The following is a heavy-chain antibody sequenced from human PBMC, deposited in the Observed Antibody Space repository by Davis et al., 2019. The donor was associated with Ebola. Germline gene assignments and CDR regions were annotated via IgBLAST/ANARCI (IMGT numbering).Heavy chain of an antibody. D-gene: IGHD2-15*01. CDR2: MNPDSGNT. CDR3: TRGIARRRSGSWFDP. J-gene: IGHJ5*02. V-gene: IGHV1-8*01. CDR1: GYTFTTYD. Sequence: ASVKVSCKASGYTFTTYDINWVRQATGQGLEWMGWMNPDSGNTGYALKFQGRVTMTRDTSITTAYMELSSLSSDDTAVYYCTRGIARRRSGSWFDPWGQGTPVTVSS.